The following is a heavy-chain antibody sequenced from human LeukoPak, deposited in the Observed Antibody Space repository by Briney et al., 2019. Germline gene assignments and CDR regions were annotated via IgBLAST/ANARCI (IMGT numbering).Heavy chain of an antibody. J-gene: IGHJ4*02. CDR3: ATVAPLGQWLVHGY. Sequence: ASVKVSCKVSGYTLTELSMHWVRQAPGKGLEWMGGFDPEDGETIYAQKFQGRVTMTEDTSTDTAYMELSSLRSEDTAVYYCATVAPLGQWLVHGYWGQGTLVTVSS. V-gene: IGHV1-24*01. D-gene: IGHD6-19*01. CDR2: FDPEDGET. CDR1: GYTLTELS.